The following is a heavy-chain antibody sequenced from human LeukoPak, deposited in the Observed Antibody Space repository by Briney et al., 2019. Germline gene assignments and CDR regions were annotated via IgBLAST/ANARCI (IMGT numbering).Heavy chain of an antibody. V-gene: IGHV1-69*05. J-gene: IGHJ4*02. D-gene: IGHD6-6*01. CDR1: GGTFSSYA. CDR2: IIPIFGTA. Sequence: SVKVSCKAFGGTFSSYAISWVRQAPGQGLEWMGRIIPIFGTANYAQKFQGRVTITTDESTSTAYMELSSLRSEDTAVYYCASSASVIAARSMYYWGQGTLVTVSS. CDR3: ASSASVIAARSMYY.